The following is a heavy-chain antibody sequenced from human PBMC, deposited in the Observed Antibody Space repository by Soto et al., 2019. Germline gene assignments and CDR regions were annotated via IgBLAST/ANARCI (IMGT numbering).Heavy chain of an antibody. J-gene: IGHJ5*02. Sequence: QVQLQQWGAGLLKPSETLSLTCAVYGGSFSGYYWSWIRQPPGKGLEWIGEINHSGSTNYNASLKSRVTISVDTSKNQFSLKLSSVTAADTAVYYCARAPYCSGGSCYSNWFDPWGQGTLVTVSS. CDR2: INHSGST. D-gene: IGHD2-15*01. CDR1: GGSFSGYY. CDR3: ARAPYCSGGSCYSNWFDP. V-gene: IGHV4-34*01.